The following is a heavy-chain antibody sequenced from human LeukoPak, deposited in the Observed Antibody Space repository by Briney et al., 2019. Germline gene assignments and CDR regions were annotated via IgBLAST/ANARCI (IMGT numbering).Heavy chain of an antibody. D-gene: IGHD2-2*01. CDR3: ARSLSTAGIDY. J-gene: IGHJ4*02. V-gene: IGHV4-59*08. CDR1: GGSISSYY. Sequence: PSETLSLTCTVSGGSISSYYWSWIRQPPGKGLEWIGSIYQSGSTYYNPSLKSRVTISVDTSKNQFSLNLRSVTAADTAVYYYARSLSTAGIDYWGQGTLVTVSS. CDR2: IYQSGST.